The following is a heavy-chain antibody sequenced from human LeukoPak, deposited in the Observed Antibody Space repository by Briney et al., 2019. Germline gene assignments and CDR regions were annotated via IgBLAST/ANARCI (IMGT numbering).Heavy chain of an antibody. D-gene: IGHD2-15*01. CDR3: ARQACSGGSCYFDY. V-gene: IGHV4-39*01. CDR1: GGPISSSSYY. Sequence: SETLSLTCTVSGGPISSSSYYWGWIRQPPGKGLEWIGSIYYSGSTYYKPSLKSRFTISVDTSKNQFSLKLSSVTAADTAVYYCARQACSGGSCYFDYWGQGTLVTVSS. J-gene: IGHJ4*02. CDR2: IYYSGST.